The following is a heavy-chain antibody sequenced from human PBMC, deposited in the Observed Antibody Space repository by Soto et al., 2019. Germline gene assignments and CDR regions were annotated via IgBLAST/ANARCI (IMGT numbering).Heavy chain of an antibody. CDR2: IYYTGST. CDR1: GGSMSRGGQS. J-gene: IGHJ6*02. Sequence: SETLSLTCAVSGGSMSRGGQSWSWIRQPPGKGLEWIGFIYYTGSTYYNPSLKSRVTLSVDRSKNQFSLNLTSVTAADTAMYYCARAPPGPSPGWDVWGQGSTVTVSS. D-gene: IGHD3-10*01. CDR3: ARAPPGPSPGWDV. V-gene: IGHV4-30-2*01.